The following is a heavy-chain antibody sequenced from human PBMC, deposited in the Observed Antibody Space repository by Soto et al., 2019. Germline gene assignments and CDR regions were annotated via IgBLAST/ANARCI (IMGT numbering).Heavy chain of an antibody. Sequence: PGGSLRLSCAASGFTFSSYGMHWVRQAPGKGLEWVAVIWYDGSNKYYADSVKGRFTISRDNSKNTLYLQMNSLRAEDTAVYYCARGADYYYYGMDVWGQGTTVTVSS. V-gene: IGHV3-33*01. CDR1: GFTFSSYG. J-gene: IGHJ6*02. CDR3: ARGADYYYYGMDV. CDR2: IWYDGSNK.